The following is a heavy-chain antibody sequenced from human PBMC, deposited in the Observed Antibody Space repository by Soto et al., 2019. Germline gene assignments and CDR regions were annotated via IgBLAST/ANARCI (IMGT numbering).Heavy chain of an antibody. D-gene: IGHD2-21*02. CDR2: INAGNGNT. V-gene: IGHV1-3*01. J-gene: IGHJ4*02. CDR3: ARGYCGGDCYPFFDY. CDR1: GYTFTSDG. Sequence: KVSCKGSGYTFTSDGMHLVRQAPGQRLEWMGWINAGNGNTKYSQKFQGRVTITRDTSASTAYMELSSLRSEDTAVYYCARGYCGGDCYPFFDYWGQGTLVTVSS.